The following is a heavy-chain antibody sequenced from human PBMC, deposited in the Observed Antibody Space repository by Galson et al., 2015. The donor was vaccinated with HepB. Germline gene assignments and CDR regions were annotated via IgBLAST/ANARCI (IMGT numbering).Heavy chain of an antibody. J-gene: IGHJ4*02. V-gene: IGHV1-69*13. D-gene: IGHD6-13*01. CDR3: ARSPYSSSWYAV. Sequence: SVKVSCKASGGTFSSYAISWVRQAPGQGLEWMGGIIPIFGTANYAQKFQGRVTITADESTSTAYMELSSLRSDDTAVYYCARSPYSSSWYAVWGQGTLVTVSS. CDR2: IIPIFGTA. CDR1: GGTFSSYA.